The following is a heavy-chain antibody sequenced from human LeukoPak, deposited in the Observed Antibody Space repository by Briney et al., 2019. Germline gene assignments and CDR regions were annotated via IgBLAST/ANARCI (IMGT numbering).Heavy chain of an antibody. CDR3: ARLGQYCSSTSCYLNWFDP. CDR1: GYSFTSYW. J-gene: IGHJ5*02. Sequence: GESLKISYKGSGYSFTSYWIGWVRQMPGKGLEWMGIIYPGDSDTRYSPSFQGQVTISADKSISTAYLQWSSLKASDTAMYYCARLGQYCSSTSCYLNWFDPWGQGTLVTVSS. CDR2: IYPGDSDT. V-gene: IGHV5-51*01. D-gene: IGHD2-2*01.